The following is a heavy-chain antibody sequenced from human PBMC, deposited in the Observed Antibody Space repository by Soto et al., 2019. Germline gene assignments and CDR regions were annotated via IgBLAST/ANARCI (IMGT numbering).Heavy chain of an antibody. D-gene: IGHD6-19*01. V-gene: IGHV4-39*01. J-gene: IGHJ4*02. CDR1: GGSISSSSYY. Sequence: PSETLSLTCTVSGGSISSSSYYWGWIRQPPGKGLEWIGSIYYSGSTYYNPSLKSRVTISVDTSKNQFSLKLSSVTAADTAVYYCARQGYYSSGYIGYWGRGTLVTVAS. CDR2: IYYSGST. CDR3: ARQGYYSSGYIGY.